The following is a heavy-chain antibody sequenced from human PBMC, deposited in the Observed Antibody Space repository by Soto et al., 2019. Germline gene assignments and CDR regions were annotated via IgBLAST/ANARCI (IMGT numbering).Heavy chain of an antibody. CDR3: ARAVYCTTANCWDDFHYYNIDV. CDR2: IYYSGST. D-gene: IGHD2-2*01. Sequence: SETLSLTCTVSGVSVSSGSYYWSWIRQPPGKGLEWIGYIYYSGSTNYNPSLKSRVTISVDTSKNQFSLKLTSVTAADTAVYYCARAVYCTTANCWDDFHYYNIDVWGQGTAVTVSS. V-gene: IGHV4-61*01. J-gene: IGHJ6*02. CDR1: GVSVSSGSYY.